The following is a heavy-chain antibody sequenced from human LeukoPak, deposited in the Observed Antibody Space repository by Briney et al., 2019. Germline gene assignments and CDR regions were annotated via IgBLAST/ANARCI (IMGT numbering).Heavy chain of an antibody. CDR3: ARGGEDIVVVPAAILDY. CDR2: INPSGGST. V-gene: IGHV1-46*01. D-gene: IGHD2-2*01. Sequence: GASVKVSCKASGYTFTSYYMHWVRQAPGQGLEWMGIINPSGGSTSYAQKFQGRVTMTRDTSTRTVYMELSSLRSEDTAVYYCARGGEDIVVVPAAILDYWGQGNLVTVSS. J-gene: IGHJ4*02. CDR1: GYTFTSYY.